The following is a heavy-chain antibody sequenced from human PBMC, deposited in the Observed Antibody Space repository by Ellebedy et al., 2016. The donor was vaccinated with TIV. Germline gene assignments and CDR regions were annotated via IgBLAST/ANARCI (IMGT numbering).Heavy chain of an antibody. CDR2: IYYSGST. V-gene: IGHV4-59*08. CDR1: GGSISSYY. J-gene: IGHJ4*02. CDR3: ARAYSSSWFYYFDY. Sequence: MPSETLSLTCTVSGGSISSYYWSWIRQPPGKGLEWIGYIYYSGSTNYNPSLKSRVTISVDTSKNQFSLKLSSVTAADTAVYYCARAYSSSWFYYFDYWGQGTLVTVSS. D-gene: IGHD6-13*01.